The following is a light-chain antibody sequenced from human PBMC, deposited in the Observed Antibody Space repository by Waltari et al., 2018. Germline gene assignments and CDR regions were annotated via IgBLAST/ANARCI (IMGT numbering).Light chain of an antibody. V-gene: IGLV1-47*01. CDR3: AAWDDSLTGFV. CDR1: ISNTVSIF. CDR2: RND. Sequence: QSVLTHPPSASVPPGQRVSIHCSGRISNTVSIFVYSYLQLPGTAPKLLIYRNDMRPSGVPDRFSGSKSDTSASLAISDLRSEDEADYYCAAWDDSLTGFVFGTGTEVTAL. J-gene: IGLJ1*01.